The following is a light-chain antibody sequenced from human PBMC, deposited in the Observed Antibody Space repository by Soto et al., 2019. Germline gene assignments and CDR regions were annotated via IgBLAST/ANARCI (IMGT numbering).Light chain of an antibody. V-gene: IGKV3-11*01. J-gene: IGKJ4*01. CDR3: QQRNNWPPVT. CDR1: QSVSRH. CDR2: DAS. Sequence: EIVLTQSPATLSLSPGERATLSCRASQSVSRHLAWYQQKPGQAPRLLIYDASNRATGIPARFSGSGSGTDFTLTISSREPEDFAVYYWQQRNNWPPVTFGGGTKVEIK.